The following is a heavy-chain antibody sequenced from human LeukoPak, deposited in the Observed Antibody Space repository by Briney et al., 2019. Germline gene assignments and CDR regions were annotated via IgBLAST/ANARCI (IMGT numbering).Heavy chain of an antibody. J-gene: IGHJ4*02. V-gene: IGHV4-34*01. CDR2: INHSGST. Sequence: SETLSLTCAVSGGSFSGYYWSWIRQSPGKGLEWIGEINHSGSTNYNPSLKSRVTISVDTSKNQFSLKLSSVTAADTAVYYCARGSREFDYWGQGALVTVSS. CDR1: GGSFSGYY. CDR3: ARGSREFDY.